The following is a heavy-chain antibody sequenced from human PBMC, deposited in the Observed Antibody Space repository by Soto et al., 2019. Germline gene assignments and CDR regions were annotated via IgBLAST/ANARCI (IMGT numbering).Heavy chain of an antibody. CDR1: GGTFSNYA. D-gene: IGHD2-2*01. V-gene: IGHV1-69*06. CDR3: ARGLVVPAGIRYYYYGMDV. Sequence: QVQLVQSGAEVKKPGSSVKVSCKASGGTFSNYAISWVRQAPGQGLEWMGGIIPIFNTANYAQKFQGRVTITADKSTSTAYMELSSLRSEDTAVYYYARGLVVPAGIRYYYYGMDVWGQGTTVTVSS. CDR2: IIPIFNTA. J-gene: IGHJ6*02.